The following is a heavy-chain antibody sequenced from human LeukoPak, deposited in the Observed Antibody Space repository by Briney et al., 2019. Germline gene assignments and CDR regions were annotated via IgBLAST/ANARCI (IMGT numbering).Heavy chain of an antibody. V-gene: IGHV4-39*01. J-gene: IGHJ5*02. CDR2: IDYSGST. Sequence: SETLSLTCTVSGGSISSSIYYWGWIRQPPGKGLEWIGSIDYSGSTFYNPSPKSRVTISVDTSKNQFSLKLSSVTAADTAVYYCARSPGYCSSTRCFDVNWFDPWGQGTLVTVSS. CDR3: ARSPGYCSSTRCFDVNWFDP. D-gene: IGHD2-2*01. CDR1: GGSISSSIYY.